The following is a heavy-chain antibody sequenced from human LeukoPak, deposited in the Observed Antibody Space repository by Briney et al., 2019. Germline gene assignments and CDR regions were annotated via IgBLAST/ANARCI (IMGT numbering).Heavy chain of an antibody. J-gene: IGHJ4*02. Sequence: GGSLRLSCEASGFTFRSYGMHWVRQAPGKGLEWVAFIRHDGSNKYYADSVKGRFTISRDNSRSALFPHMDTVRADDTAFYYCAKDSPPTSEWLPDYWGQGTLVSISS. CDR2: IRHDGSNK. D-gene: IGHD3-3*01. CDR1: GFTFRSYG. CDR3: AKDSPPTSEWLPDY. V-gene: IGHV3-30*02.